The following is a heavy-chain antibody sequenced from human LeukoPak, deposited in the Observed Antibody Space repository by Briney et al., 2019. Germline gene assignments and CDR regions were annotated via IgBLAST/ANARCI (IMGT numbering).Heavy chain of an antibody. V-gene: IGHV3-23*01. CDR2: ISGSGGST. CDR1: GFTFSSHA. CDR3: AKDHIGSGWYFDY. D-gene: IGHD6-19*01. Sequence: GGSLRLSCAASGFTFSSHAMNWVRQAPGKGLEWVSAISGSGGSTYYADSVKGRFTISRDNSKNTLYLQMNSLRAEDTAVYYCAKDHIGSGWYFDYWGQGTLVTVSS. J-gene: IGHJ4*02.